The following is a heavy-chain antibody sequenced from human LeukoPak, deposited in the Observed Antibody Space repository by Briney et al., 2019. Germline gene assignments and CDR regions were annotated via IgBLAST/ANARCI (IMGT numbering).Heavy chain of an antibody. CDR2: ITPSSGGT. CDR1: GYTLTDYY. D-gene: IGHD1-1*01. CDR3: AKVASTTRRHDAFDI. J-gene: IGHJ3*02. Sequence: GASVKVSCKASGYTLTDYYIHWVRQAPGQGLEWMGWITPSSGGTIYAQKFQGRVTMTRDMSISTAYMELRRLRSDDTAVYYCAKVASTTRRHDAFDIWGQGTLVTVSS. V-gene: IGHV1-2*02.